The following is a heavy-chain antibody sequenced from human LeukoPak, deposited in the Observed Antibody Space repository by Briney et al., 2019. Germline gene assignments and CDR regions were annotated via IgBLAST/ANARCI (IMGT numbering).Heavy chain of an antibody. J-gene: IGHJ5*02. Sequence: SETLSLTCTVSGYSISSGYYWGWIRQPPGKGLEWIGSIYHSGGTYYNPSLKSRVTISVDTSKNQFSLKLSSVIAADTAVYYCAREGHYYGSGSPPLNWFDPWGQGTLVTVSS. D-gene: IGHD3-10*01. CDR3: AREGHYYGSGSPPLNWFDP. CDR2: IYHSGGT. V-gene: IGHV4-38-2*02. CDR1: GYSISSGYY.